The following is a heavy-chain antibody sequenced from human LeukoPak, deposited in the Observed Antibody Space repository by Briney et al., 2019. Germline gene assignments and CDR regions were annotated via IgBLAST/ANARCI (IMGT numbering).Heavy chain of an antibody. J-gene: IGHJ4*02. CDR1: GFTFSDYF. D-gene: IGHD3-22*01. Sequence: PGGSLRLSCAASGFTFSDYFMGWVRQAPGKGLEWVSYITNNGRKTYYAVSMKGRFTISRDNAKNSLFLQMNSLRADDTALYYCARAGMDGRGYYQGFDYWGQGTLVTVSS. V-gene: IGHV3-11*04. CDR2: ITNNGRKT. CDR3: ARAGMDGRGYYQGFDY.